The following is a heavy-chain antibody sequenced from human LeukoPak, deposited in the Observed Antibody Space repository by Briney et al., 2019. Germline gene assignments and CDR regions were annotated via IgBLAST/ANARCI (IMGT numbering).Heavy chain of an antibody. D-gene: IGHD5-18*01. CDR3: ARERGYNYGYADY. CDR2: ISYDGSNK. CDR1: GFTFSSYA. J-gene: IGHJ4*02. V-gene: IGHV3-30*04. Sequence: GGSLRLSCAASGFTFSSYAMHWVRQAPGKGLEWVAVISYDGSNKYYADSVKGRFTISRDNAKNSLYLQMDSLGAEDTAVYYCARERGYNYGYADYWGQGTLVTVSS.